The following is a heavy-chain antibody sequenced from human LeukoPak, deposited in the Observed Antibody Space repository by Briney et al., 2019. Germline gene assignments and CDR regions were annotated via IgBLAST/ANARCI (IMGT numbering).Heavy chain of an antibody. CDR3: ARLSPWLVRGFDY. Sequence: PSETLSLTCAVYGGSFSGYYWSWIRQPPGKGLEWIGEINHSGSTNYNPSLKSRVTISVDTSKNQFSLKLSSVTAADTAVYYCARLSPWLVRGFDYWGQGTLVTVSS. CDR2: INHSGST. D-gene: IGHD6-19*01. V-gene: IGHV4-34*01. CDR1: GGSFSGYY. J-gene: IGHJ4*02.